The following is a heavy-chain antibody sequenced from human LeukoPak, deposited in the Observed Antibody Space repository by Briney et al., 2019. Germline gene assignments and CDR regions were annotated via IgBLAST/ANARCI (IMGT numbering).Heavy chain of an antibody. CDR2: MNPNSGNT. J-gene: IGHJ6*03. Sequence: ASVKVSCKASGYTFTSYDINWVRQATGQGLEWMGWMNPNSGNTGYAQKFQGRVTITRNTSISTAYMEMSSLRSEDPAVYYCARGRELPDYYYYYMDVWGKGTTVTVSS. CDR3: ARGRELPDYYYYYMDV. V-gene: IGHV1-8*03. CDR1: GYTFTSYD. D-gene: IGHD1-26*01.